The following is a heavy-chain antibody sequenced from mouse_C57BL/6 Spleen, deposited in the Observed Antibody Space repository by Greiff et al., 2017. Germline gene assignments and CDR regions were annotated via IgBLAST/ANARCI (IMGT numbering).Heavy chain of an antibody. CDR1: GYTFTDYY. Sequence: VQLKESGPELVKPGASVKLSCKASGYTFTDYYMNWVKQSHGKSLAWIGDINPNNGGTSYNQKIKGKATLTVDKSSRTAYMELRSLTSEDSAVSYCARPHWACFAYWGQGTLVSVSA. CDR2: INPNNGGT. D-gene: IGHD4-1*01. CDR3: ARPHWACFAY. V-gene: IGHV1-26*01. J-gene: IGHJ3*01.